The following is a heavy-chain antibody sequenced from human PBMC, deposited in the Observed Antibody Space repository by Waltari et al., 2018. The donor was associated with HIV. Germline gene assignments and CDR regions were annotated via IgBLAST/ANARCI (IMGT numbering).Heavy chain of an antibody. Sequence: EVHLVESGGGPVQPGGSLRLSCAASGFTFRTYSMNWVRQAPGKGLEWISYISSTSTTIFYADPVKGRFTISRDIAKNSLDLQMNNLRAEDTAVYYCARDITLTPGPDYWGQGTLVTVSS. J-gene: IGHJ4*02. CDR2: ISSTSTTI. CDR1: GFTFRTYS. D-gene: IGHD3-16*01. V-gene: IGHV3-48*01. CDR3: ARDITLTPGPDY.